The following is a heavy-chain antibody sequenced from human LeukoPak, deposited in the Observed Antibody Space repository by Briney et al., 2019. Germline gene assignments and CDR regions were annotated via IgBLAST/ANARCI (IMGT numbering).Heavy chain of an antibody. Sequence: GASVKVSCKASGYTFTSYDINWVRQATGQGLEWMGWMNPNSGNTGYAQKFQGRVTMTRNTSMSTAYMELSSLRSEDTAVYYCARAMRITMIVVVLYYMDVWGKGTTVTVSS. CDR1: GYTFTSYD. V-gene: IGHV1-8*01. CDR3: ARAMRITMIVVVLYYMDV. J-gene: IGHJ6*03. D-gene: IGHD3-22*01. CDR2: MNPNSGNT.